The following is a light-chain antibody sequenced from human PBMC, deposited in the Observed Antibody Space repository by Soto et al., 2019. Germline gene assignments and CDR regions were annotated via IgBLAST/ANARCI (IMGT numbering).Light chain of an antibody. CDR3: SSYTSSATRV. V-gene: IGLV2-14*03. Sequence: QSALTQPASVFGSPGQSITISCTGTNSDVGGYDSVSWYQQHPGKAPKLMIFDVTNRPSGVSIRFSGSKSGNTASLSISGLQTEDEAHYYCSSYTSSATRVFGGGTQLTVL. J-gene: IGLJ3*02. CDR2: DVT. CDR1: NSDVGGYDS.